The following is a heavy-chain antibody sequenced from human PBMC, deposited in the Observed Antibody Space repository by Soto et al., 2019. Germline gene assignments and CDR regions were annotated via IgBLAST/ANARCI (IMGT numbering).Heavy chain of an antibody. V-gene: IGHV1-69*02. D-gene: IGHD1-20*01. CDR1: GGTFSSYT. Sequence: QVQLVQSGAEVKKPGSSVKVSCKASGGTFSSYTISWVRQSPGQGLEWMGRIIPILGIANYAQKFQGRVTITADKSTSTAYMELSSLRSEDTAVYYCARQGEYNWTSQPMAAFDIWGQGTMVTVSS. CDR2: IIPILGIA. CDR3: ARQGEYNWTSQPMAAFDI. J-gene: IGHJ3*02.